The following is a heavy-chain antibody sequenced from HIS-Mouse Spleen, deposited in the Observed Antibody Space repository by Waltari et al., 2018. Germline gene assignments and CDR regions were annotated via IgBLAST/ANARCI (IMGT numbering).Heavy chain of an antibody. J-gene: IGHJ4*02. D-gene: IGHD6-13*01. V-gene: IGHV3-33*06. CDR1: GFTFSSYG. Sequence: QVQLVESGGGVVQPGRSLRLSCAASGFTFSSYGMHWVRQAPGKGLEWVAVIWYDGSNKYYADSVKGRFTISRDNSKNTLYLQMNSLRAEDTAVYYCAKDGSHGKQLEALDYWGQGTLVTVSS. CDR3: AKDGSHGKQLEALDY. CDR2: IWYDGSNK.